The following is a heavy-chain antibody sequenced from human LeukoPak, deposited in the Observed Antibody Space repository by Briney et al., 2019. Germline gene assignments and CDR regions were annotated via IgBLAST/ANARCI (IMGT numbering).Heavy chain of an antibody. Sequence: SETLSLTCAVYGGSFSGYFWNWIRQPPGKGLEWIGEINHSGSTNYNPSLKSRVTISVDTSKNQFSLKLSSVTAADTAVYYCARGGYFDYWGRGTLVTVSS. V-gene: IGHV4-34*01. CDR1: GGSFSGYF. J-gene: IGHJ4*02. CDR2: INHSGST. CDR3: ARGGYFDY.